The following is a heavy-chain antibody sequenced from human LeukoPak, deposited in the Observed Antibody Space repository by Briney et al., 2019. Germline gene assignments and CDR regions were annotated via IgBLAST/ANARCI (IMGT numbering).Heavy chain of an antibody. CDR3: ARARYCSGGSCYRWFDP. D-gene: IGHD2-15*01. Sequence: SQTLSLTCTASGGSISSGGYYWSWIRQHPGKGLEWIGYIYYSGSTYYNPSLKSRVTISVDTSKNRFSLKLSSVTAADTAVYYCARARYCSGGSCYRWFDPWGQGTLVTVSS. CDR1: GGSISSGGYY. V-gene: IGHV4-31*03. CDR2: IYYSGST. J-gene: IGHJ5*02.